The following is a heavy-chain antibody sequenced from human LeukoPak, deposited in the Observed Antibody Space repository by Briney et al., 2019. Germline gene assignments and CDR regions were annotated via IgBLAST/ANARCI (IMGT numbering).Heavy chain of an antibody. J-gene: IGHJ4*02. V-gene: IGHV3-7*04. CDR1: GFTFDISW. Sequence: GGSLRLSCVASGFTFDISWMNWVRQAPGKGLEWLANIDQDGSSTSYVDSVRGRFTISRDNAKNSLYLQMSSLRVADTAVYYCARERWLQPDYWGQGTLVTVSS. CDR2: IDQDGSST. D-gene: IGHD5-24*01. CDR3: ARERWLQPDY.